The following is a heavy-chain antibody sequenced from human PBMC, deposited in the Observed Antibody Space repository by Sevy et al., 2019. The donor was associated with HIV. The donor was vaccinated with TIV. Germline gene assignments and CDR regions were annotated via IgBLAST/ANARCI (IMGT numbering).Heavy chain of an antibody. J-gene: IGHJ4*02. CDR1: GFSFISHG. CDR2: ISGYNAKA. Sequence: GSVKLSCKTSGFSFISHGITWVRQAPGQGLEWMGWISGYNAKANYAQKFQGRVTMTRDISTSTVYMELRSLRSDDTAIYYCAREGLTTVTLSAYDYWGQGSLVTVSS. CDR3: AREGLTTVTLSAYDY. D-gene: IGHD4-17*01. V-gene: IGHV1-18*01.